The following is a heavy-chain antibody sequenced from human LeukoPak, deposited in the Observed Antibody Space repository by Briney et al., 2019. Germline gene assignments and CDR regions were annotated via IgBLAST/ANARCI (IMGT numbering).Heavy chain of an antibody. CDR2: INPNSGGT. Sequence: GSVKVSCKASGYSFTGYYMHWVRQAPGQGLEWVGRINPNSGGTNYAQKFQGRDTMTRDTTISTAYMELSRLRSDDTAVYYCASYHGDYAFDYWGQGTLVTVSS. V-gene: IGHV1-2*06. J-gene: IGHJ4*02. CDR3: ASYHGDYAFDY. D-gene: IGHD4-17*01. CDR1: GYSFTGYY.